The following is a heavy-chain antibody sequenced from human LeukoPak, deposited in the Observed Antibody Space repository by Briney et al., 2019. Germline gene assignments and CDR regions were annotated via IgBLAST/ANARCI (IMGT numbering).Heavy chain of an antibody. V-gene: IGHV1-2*06. J-gene: IGHJ4*02. Sequence: ASVKVSCKASGYTFTGYYMHWVRQAPGQGLEWMGRINPNSGGTNYARKFQGRVTMTRDTSISTAYVELSRLRSDDTAVYYCARDRRSITGTTDFDYWGQGTLVTVSS. CDR2: INPNSGGT. CDR1: GYTFTGYY. CDR3: ARDRRSITGTTDFDY. D-gene: IGHD1-7*01.